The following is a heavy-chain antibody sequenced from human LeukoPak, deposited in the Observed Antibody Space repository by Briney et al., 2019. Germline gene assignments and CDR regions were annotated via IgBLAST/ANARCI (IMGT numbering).Heavy chain of an antibody. CDR1: GGSISSGGYY. CDR2: IYYSGST. D-gene: IGHD3-10*01. J-gene: IGHJ3*02. CDR3: ARCRITMVRGVISESAFDI. V-gene: IGHV4-31*03. Sequence: SETLSLTCTVSGGSISSGGYYWSWIRQHPGKGLEWIGYIYYSGSTYYNPSLKSRVTVSVDTSKNQFSLKLSSVTAADTAVYYCARCRITMVRGVISESAFDIWGQGTMVTVSS.